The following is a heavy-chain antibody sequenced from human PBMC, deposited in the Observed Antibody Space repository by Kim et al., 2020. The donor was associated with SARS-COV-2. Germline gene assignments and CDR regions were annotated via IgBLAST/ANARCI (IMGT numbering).Heavy chain of an antibody. Sequence: SVKVSCKASGGTFSSYAISWVRQAPGQGLEWMGRIIPILGIANYAQKFQGRVTITADKSTSTAYMELSSLRSEDTAVYYCASAYYYYYYMDVWGKGTTVTVSS. CDR1: GGTFSSYA. CDR2: IIPILGIA. V-gene: IGHV1-69*04. J-gene: IGHJ6*03. CDR3: ASAYYYYYYMDV.